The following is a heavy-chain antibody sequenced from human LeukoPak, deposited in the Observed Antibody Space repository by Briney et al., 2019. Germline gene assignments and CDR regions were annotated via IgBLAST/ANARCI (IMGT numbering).Heavy chain of an antibody. CDR1: GGSISSYY. V-gene: IGHV4-59*01. D-gene: IGHD3-9*01. CDR2: ISYSGNT. CDR3: ASGGLVSRYLDH. J-gene: IGHJ4*02. Sequence: SETLSLTCTVSGGSISSYYWSWIRQPPGKGLEWIGYISYSGNTYYNPSLRSRLTISLDTSNNQFSLRLTSVTAADTAVYYCASGGLVSRYLDHWGQGTLVTVSS.